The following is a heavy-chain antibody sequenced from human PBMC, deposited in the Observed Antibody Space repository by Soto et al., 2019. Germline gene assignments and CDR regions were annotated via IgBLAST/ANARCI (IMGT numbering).Heavy chain of an antibody. J-gene: IGHJ6*03. CDR2: ISAYNGNT. V-gene: IGHV1-18*01. D-gene: IGHD6-19*01. CDR1: GYTFTSYG. Sequence: ASVKVSCKASGYTFTSYGISWLRQAPGQGLEWMGWISAYNGNTNYAQKLQGRVTMTTDTSTSTAYMELRSLRSDDTAVYYCPISRSGWRRYYYMDVWGKGTTVTVSS. CDR3: PISRSGWRRYYYMDV.